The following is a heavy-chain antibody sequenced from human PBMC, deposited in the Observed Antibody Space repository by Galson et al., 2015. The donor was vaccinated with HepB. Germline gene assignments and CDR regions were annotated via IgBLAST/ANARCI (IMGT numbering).Heavy chain of an antibody. CDR2: ISSYSTNT. J-gene: IGHJ6*03. CDR1: GYTFTNYS. CDR3: ARDSWSGSIYYYYYMDV. D-gene: IGHD3-3*01. V-gene: IGHV1-18*01. Sequence: SVKVSCKASGYTFTNYSISWVRQAPGQGLEFMGWISSYSTNTNYAQKFHGRVTMTTDTSTNTAYMELRSLRSDDTAIYYCARDSWSGSIYYYYYMDVWGKGTTVTVSS.